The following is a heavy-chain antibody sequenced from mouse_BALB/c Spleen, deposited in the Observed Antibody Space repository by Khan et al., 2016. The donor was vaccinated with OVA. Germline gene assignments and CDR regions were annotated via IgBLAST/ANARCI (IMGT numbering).Heavy chain of an antibody. D-gene: IGHD1-1*01. CDR2: IWRGGST. Sequence: VQLQQSGPGLVQPSQSLSITRTVSGFSLTSYGVHWVRQSPGKGLEWLGVIWRGGSTDYNAAFMSRLSITKDNAKSQVFFKMNSLQADDTAIYYCAKKITTVDYYAMDYWGQGTSVTVSS. J-gene: IGHJ4*01. CDR1: GFSLTSYG. V-gene: IGHV2-5*01. CDR3: AKKITTVDYYAMDY.